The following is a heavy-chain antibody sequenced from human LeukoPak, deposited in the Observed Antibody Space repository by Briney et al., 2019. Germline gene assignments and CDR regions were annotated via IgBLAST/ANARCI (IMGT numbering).Heavy chain of an antibody. CDR1: GFTFSSYE. V-gene: IGHV3-48*03. D-gene: IGHD3-16*01. J-gene: IGHJ4*02. CDR2: ISSSGSTI. CDR3: ARGRLWVDY. Sequence: PGGSLRLPCAASGFTFSSYEMNWVRQAPGKGLEWVSYISSSGSTIYYADSVKGRFTISRDNAKNSLYLQMNSLRAEDTAVYYCARGRLWVDYWGQGTLVTVSS.